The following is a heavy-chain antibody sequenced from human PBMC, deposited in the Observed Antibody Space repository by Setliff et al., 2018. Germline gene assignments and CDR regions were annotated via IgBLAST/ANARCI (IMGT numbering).Heavy chain of an antibody. CDR2: IYPSDSDT. J-gene: IGHJ6*02. Sequence: GESLKNSCKGSGYSFTRYWIGWVRQMPGKGLEWMGIIYPSDSDTRYSPSFQGQVTISADKSISTAYLQWSSLKASDTAMYYCARRQGANWGSDYYYGMDVWGQGTTVTVSS. CDR3: ARRQGANWGSDYYYGMDV. D-gene: IGHD7-27*01. V-gene: IGHV5-51*01. CDR1: GYSFTRYW.